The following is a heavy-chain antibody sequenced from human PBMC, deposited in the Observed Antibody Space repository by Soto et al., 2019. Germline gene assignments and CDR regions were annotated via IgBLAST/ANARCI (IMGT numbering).Heavy chain of an antibody. D-gene: IGHD6-13*01. CDR2: ISFDGSNK. Sequence: PGGSLRLSCAASGFRISSSAVHYAMHWVRQAPGKGLEWVALISFDGSNKYYVDSVKGRFTISRDDSNNTLYLQMNSLRPEDTALYYCARGRSSWYPPYYYYAVDVWGQGTTVTVSS. CDR3: ARGRSSWYPPYYYYAVDV. J-gene: IGHJ6*02. V-gene: IGHV3-30-3*01. CDR1: GFRISSSAVHYA.